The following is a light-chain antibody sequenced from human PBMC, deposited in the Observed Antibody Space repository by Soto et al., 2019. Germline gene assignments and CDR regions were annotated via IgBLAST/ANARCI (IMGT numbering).Light chain of an antibody. V-gene: IGLV2-14*01. CDR2: EVS. CDR1: SGDVGAYNY. CDR3: SSYTSSITRA. Sequence: QSVLTQPASVSGSPGQSITISCTGTSGDVGAYNYVSWYQQHPGKAPKLIIYEVSNRPSGVSNRFSGSKSGYTASLTISGLQAEDEADYYCSSYTSSITRAFGGGTKLTVL. J-gene: IGLJ3*02.